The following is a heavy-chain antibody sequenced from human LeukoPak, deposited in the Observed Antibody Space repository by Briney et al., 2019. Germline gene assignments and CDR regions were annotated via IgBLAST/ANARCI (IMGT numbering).Heavy chain of an antibody. CDR1: GGSISSGGYS. Sequence: SQTLSLTCAVSGGSISSGGYSWSWIRQPPGKGLEWIGEINHSGSTNYNPSLKSRVTISVDTSKNQFSLKLSSVTAADTAVYYCARGHSSSWYWGYYYYYMDVWGKGTTVTVSS. CDR2: INHSGST. D-gene: IGHD6-13*01. CDR3: ARGHSSSWYWGYYYYYMDV. J-gene: IGHJ6*03. V-gene: IGHV4-30-2*01.